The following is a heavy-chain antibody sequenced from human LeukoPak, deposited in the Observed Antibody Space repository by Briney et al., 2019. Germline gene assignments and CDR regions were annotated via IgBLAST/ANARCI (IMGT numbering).Heavy chain of an antibody. D-gene: IGHD4-23*01. CDR2: IYYSGST. V-gene: IGHV4-39*01. Sequence: PSETLSLTCTVSGGSISRSTNYWGWIRQPPGKGPEWIGSIYYSGSTYYNPSLKSRVTISVDASKNQFSLKVSSVTAADTAVYYCARSSYSSNWSKDYWGQGTLVTVSS. CDR3: ARSSYSSNWSKDY. CDR1: GGSISRSTNY. J-gene: IGHJ4*02.